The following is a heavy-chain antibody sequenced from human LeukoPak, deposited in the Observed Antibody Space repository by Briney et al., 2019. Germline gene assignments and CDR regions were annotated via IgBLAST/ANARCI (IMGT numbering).Heavy chain of an antibody. J-gene: IGHJ4*02. V-gene: IGHV4-4*02. Sequence: PSETLSLTCAVSGGSISSSNWWSWDRQPPGKGLEWIGEIYHSGSTNYNPSLKSRVTISLDSSRNQFSLKLSSVTAADTAVYFCAGYHAYGVTTPPLGYWGQGTLVTVSS. CDR3: AGYHAYGVTTPPLGY. D-gene: IGHD4-17*01. CDR2: IYHSGST. CDR1: GGSISSSNW.